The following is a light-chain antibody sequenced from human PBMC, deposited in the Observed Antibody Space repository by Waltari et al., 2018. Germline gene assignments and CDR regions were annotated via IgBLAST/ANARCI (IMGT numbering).Light chain of an antibody. V-gene: IGLV2-14*03. CDR1: SSSSGGYNY. Sequence: SALTQPDSVSGSPGQSITISCSGISSSSGGYNYVSWYQQHPGEAPKVIIYDATNRPSGVSNRFSGSKSGSSASLTISGLQPEDEADYYCSSFTSSTTGIFGGGTKLTVL. CDR2: DAT. CDR3: SSFTSSTTGI. J-gene: IGLJ2*01.